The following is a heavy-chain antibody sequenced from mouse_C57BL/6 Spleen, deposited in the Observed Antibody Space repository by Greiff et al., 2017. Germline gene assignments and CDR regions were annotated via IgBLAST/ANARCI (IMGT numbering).Heavy chain of an antibody. J-gene: IGHJ3*01. V-gene: IGHV1-80*01. CDR2: IYPGDGDT. D-gene: IGHD2-3*01. Sequence: VQRVESGAELVKPGASVKISCKASGYAFSSYWMNWVKQRPGTGLEWIGQIYPGDGDTNYNGKFKGKATLTADKSSSTAYMQLSSLTSEDSAVYFCARSAIYDGYFLYWGQGTLVTVSA. CDR3: ARSAIYDGYFLY. CDR1: GYAFSSYW.